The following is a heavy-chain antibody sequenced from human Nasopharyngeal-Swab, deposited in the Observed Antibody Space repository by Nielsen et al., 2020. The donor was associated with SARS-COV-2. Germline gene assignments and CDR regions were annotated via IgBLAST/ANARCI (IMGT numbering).Heavy chain of an antibody. CDR1: GFTFDDYA. Sequence: GGSLRLSCAASGFTFDDYAMHWVRQAPGKGLEWVSGISWNSGSIGYADSVKGRFTISRDNAKKTLYLQMNSLRAEDTAVYYCARVDVHDAFDIWGQGTMVTVSS. CDR2: ISWNSGSI. D-gene: IGHD3-16*01. CDR3: ARVDVHDAFDI. J-gene: IGHJ3*02. V-gene: IGHV3-9*01.